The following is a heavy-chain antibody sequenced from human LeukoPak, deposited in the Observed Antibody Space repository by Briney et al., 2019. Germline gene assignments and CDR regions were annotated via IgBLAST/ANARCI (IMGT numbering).Heavy chain of an antibody. CDR1: LYTLTSYH. CDR3: ARETVNRFDP. J-gene: IGHJ5*02. Sequence: VASVKVSCKASLYTLTSYHIHWVRQSPGQGLEWMVIINPRSSGTRYAQKFQGTVTMPRAKSTSTLYLELSSLRSEDTAVYYCARETVNRFDPWGQGTLVTVSS. CDR2: INPRSSGT. V-gene: IGHV1-46*01.